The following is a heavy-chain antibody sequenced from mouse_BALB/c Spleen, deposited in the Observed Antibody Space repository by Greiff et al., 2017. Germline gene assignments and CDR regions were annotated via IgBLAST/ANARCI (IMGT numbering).Heavy chain of an antibody. CDR3: AREGTTVPFAY. D-gene: IGHD1-1*01. Sequence: QVQLQQSGPGLVAPSQSLSITYTVSGFSLTGYGVNWVRQPPGKGLEWLGMIWGDGSTDYNSALKSRLSISKDNSKSQVFLKMNSLQTDDTARYYCAREGTTVPFAYWGQGTLVTVSA. V-gene: IGHV2-6-7*01. CDR1: GFSLTGYG. J-gene: IGHJ3*01. CDR2: IWGDGST.